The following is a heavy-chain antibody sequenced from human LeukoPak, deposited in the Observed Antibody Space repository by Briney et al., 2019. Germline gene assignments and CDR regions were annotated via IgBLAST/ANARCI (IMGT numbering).Heavy chain of an antibody. V-gene: IGHV1-8*01. CDR3: ARGVDVVVPAAIRDMDV. D-gene: IGHD2-2*02. CDR2: MNPNSGNT. CDR1: GYTFTSYD. Sequence: ASVKVSCKASGYTFTSYDINWVRQATGQGLEWMGWMNPNSGNTGYAQKFQGRVTMTRNTSISTAYTELSSLRSEDTAVYYCARGVDVVVPAAIRDMDVWGKGTTVTVSS. J-gene: IGHJ6*03.